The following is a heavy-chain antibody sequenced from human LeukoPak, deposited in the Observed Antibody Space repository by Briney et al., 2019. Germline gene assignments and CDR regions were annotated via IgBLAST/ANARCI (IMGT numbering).Heavy chain of an antibody. CDR2: IIPIFGTA. CDR1: GGTLSSYA. D-gene: IGHD3-22*01. J-gene: IGHJ3*02. V-gene: IGHV1-69*05. Sequence: SVKVSCKASGGTLSSYAISWVRQAPGQGLEGMGGIIPIFGTANYAQKFQGRVTITTDESTGTAYMELSSLRSEDTAVYYCARVRSHDYYDSSGYYFQAFDIWGQVTMVTFSS. CDR3: ARVRSHDYYDSSGYYFQAFDI.